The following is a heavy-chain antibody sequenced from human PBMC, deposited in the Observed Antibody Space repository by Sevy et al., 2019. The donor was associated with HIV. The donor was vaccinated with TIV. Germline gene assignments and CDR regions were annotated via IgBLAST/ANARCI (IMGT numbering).Heavy chain of an antibody. J-gene: IGHJ1*01. CDR3: ALERLSSDVAEYFQN. D-gene: IGHD1-1*01. Sequence: GSLRLSCAASGFTFNRYSMHWVRQAPGKGLEWVATISFDATNKHYPDSVKGRFTISRDNFQNSLFLQMDSLRPEDTAVYYCALERLSSDVAEYFQNWGHGTLVTLSS. CDR2: ISFDATNK. V-gene: IGHV3-30-3*01. CDR1: GFTFNRYS.